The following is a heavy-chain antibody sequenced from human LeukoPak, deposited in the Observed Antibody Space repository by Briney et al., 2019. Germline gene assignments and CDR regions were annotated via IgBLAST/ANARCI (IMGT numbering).Heavy chain of an antibody. CDR2: INEDGSDK. V-gene: IGHV3-7*01. D-gene: IGHD1-1*01. CDR1: GFTFSSYS. CDR3: GRYLRSTSGSI. Sequence: PGGSLRLSCAASGFTFSSYSMNWVRHAPGKGLEWVASINEDGSDKYYVDSVKGRLTISRDNAKNSLYLQMNSLRADDTAVYHCGRYLRSTSGSIWGQGTLVTVS. J-gene: IGHJ4*02.